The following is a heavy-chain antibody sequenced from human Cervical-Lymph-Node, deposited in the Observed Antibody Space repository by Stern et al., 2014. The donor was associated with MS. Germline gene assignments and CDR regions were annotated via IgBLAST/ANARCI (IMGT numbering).Heavy chain of an antibody. CDR3: ARDSRGSGKQFADY. Sequence: VQLVESEAEVKKPGASVKVSCKTSGYTFTDYFIHWVRQAPGQGLEWMGWINPNSGGTNYARNFQGRVTMTRDTSVTTAYMELTRLRSDDTAMYYCARDSRGSGKQFADYWGQGTLVTVSS. V-gene: IGHV1-2*02. J-gene: IGHJ4*02. D-gene: IGHD3-10*01. CDR1: GYTFTDYF. CDR2: INPNSGGT.